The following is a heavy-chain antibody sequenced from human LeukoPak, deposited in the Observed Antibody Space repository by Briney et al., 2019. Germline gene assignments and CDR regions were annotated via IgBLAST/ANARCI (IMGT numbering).Heavy chain of an antibody. CDR2: IATNGGSI. Sequence: PGGSLRLSCSASGFTFSSFGMHWVRQAPGKGLEYVSSIATNGGSIVYADSVRGRFTISRDNSKNALYLQMSSLRPEDTAVYFCVKASEYYDYWGQGTLVTVSS. V-gene: IGHV3-64D*06. D-gene: IGHD3-10*01. CDR1: GFTFSSFG. J-gene: IGHJ4*02. CDR3: VKASEYYDY.